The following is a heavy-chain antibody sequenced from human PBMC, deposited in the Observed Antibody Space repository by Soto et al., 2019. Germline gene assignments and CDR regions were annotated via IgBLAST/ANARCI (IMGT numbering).Heavy chain of an antibody. J-gene: IGHJ4*02. V-gene: IGHV4-4*02. D-gene: IGHD3-3*01. Sequence: QVQLQESGPGLVRPSGTLSLTCTVSGDSISNTNWWSWVRQPPGKGLEWIGEIYHSGSTNYNPSLKSRGSISVDKSKNQFSLNLTSVTAADTAVYFCAKRSLRRLRFVETHWGQGTLVTVSS. CDR3: AKRSLRRLRFVETH. CDR2: IYHSGST. CDR1: GDSISNTNW.